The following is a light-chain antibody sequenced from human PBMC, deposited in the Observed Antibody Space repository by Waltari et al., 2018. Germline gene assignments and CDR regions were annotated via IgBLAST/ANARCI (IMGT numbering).Light chain of an antibody. CDR3: MQATHWPPT. CDR1: QSLVHSDGKIY. V-gene: IGKV2-30*02. J-gene: IGKJ5*01. Sequence: DVVMTQSPLSLPVTLGQPASVSCRSSQSLVHSDGKIYLNWLQPRPGQSPRRLIYKVSNGDYGVPDRFSGSGSGTDFTLKINRGEAEDVGVYYCMQATHWPPTFGQGTRLEIK. CDR2: KVS.